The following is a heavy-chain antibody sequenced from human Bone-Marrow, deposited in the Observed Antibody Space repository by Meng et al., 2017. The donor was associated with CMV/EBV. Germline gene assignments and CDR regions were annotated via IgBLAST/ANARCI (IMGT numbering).Heavy chain of an antibody. CDR2: ISGSGGST. V-gene: IGHV3-23*01. J-gene: IGHJ4*02. CDR3: AKDGLTYYYDSSGYYFY. D-gene: IGHD3-22*01. CDR1: FTVSSYA. Sequence: FTVSSYAMSWVRQAPGKGLEWVSAISGSGGSTYYADSVKGRFTISRDNSKNTLYLQMNSLRAEDAAVYYCAKDGLTYYYDSSGYYFYWGQGTLVTVSS.